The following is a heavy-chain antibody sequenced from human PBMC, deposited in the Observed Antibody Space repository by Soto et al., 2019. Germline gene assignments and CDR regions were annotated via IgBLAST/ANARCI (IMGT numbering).Heavy chain of an antibody. CDR1: GYNFTKYW. CDR2: IDPSDHYR. D-gene: IGHD5-18*01. CDR3: ARLPVTQFSTHFFYGMDV. J-gene: IGHJ6*02. V-gene: IGHV5-10-1*01. Sequence: HGESLKISCTGSGYNFTKYWINWVRQMPGKGLEWMGRIDPSDHYRTYSPSFQGHVTISADKSISTAYLQWSSLRASDTTMYYCARLPVTQFSTHFFYGMDVWGQGTTVTVSS.